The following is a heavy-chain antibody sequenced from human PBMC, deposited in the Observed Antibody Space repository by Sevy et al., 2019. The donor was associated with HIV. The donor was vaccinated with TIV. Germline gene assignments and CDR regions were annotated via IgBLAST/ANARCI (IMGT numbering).Heavy chain of an antibody. D-gene: IGHD1-20*01. V-gene: IGHV4-59*01. CDR1: GGSISSYY. Sequence: SETLSLTCTVSGGSISSYYWSWIRQPPGKGLEWIGYIYYSGSTNYNPSLKSRVTISVDTSKNQFSLKLSSVTAADTAVYYCARSGANWNPENXFDXWGQGTLVTVSS. J-gene: IGHJ4*02. CDR3: ARSGANWNPENXFDX. CDR2: IYYSGST.